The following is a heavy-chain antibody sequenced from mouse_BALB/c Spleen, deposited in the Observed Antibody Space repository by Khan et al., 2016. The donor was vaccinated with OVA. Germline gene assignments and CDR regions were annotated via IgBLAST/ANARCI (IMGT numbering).Heavy chain of an antibody. CDR2: IYPGGDTT. CDR1: GYTFTDYV. Sequence: QVQLQQPGPELVKPGASVKMSCKASGYTFTDYVMNWVKQRNGQGLEWIGQIYPGGDTTYYNEKFKGKATLTADRSSSTAYMQLSNLTSEDSAVXFCARAGWDVFAYWGQGTLVTVSA. D-gene: IGHD4-1*01. V-gene: IGHV1-77*01. J-gene: IGHJ3*01. CDR3: ARAGWDVFAY.